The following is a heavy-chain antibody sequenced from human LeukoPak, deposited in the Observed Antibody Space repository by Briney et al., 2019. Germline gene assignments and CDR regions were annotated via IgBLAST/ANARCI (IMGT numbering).Heavy chain of an antibody. CDR3: AKMAPSLSIVGVTAHFDY. Sequence: PGGSLRLSCAASGFTFSSYAMSWVRQAPGKGLEWVSAISGSGGSTYYADSVKGRFTISRDNSKNTLYLQMNSLRAEDTAVYYCAKMAPSLSIVGVTAHFDYWGQGTLVTVSS. D-gene: IGHD2-21*02. CDR1: GFTFSSYA. J-gene: IGHJ4*02. V-gene: IGHV3-23*01. CDR2: ISGSGGST.